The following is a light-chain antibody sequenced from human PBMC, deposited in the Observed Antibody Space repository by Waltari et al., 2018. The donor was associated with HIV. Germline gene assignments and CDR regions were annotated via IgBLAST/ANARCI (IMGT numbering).Light chain of an antibody. CDR1: SSAVGSYNL. V-gene: IGLV2-23*02. Sequence: QSALTPPASVSGSPGQSITISCPGTSSAVGSYNLVSWYQQHPGKAPKLMIYEVSKRPSGVSNRFSGSKSGNTASLTISGLQAEDEADYYCCSYAGSSTLVFGGGTKLTVL. CDR2: EVS. J-gene: IGLJ3*02. CDR3: CSYAGSSTLV.